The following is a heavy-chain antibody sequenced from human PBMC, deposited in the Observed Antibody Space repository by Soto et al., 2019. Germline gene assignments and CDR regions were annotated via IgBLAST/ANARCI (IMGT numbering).Heavy chain of an antibody. CDR3: ARRDARYYYYGLDV. CDR2: VSYDGSSQ. D-gene: IGHD6-6*01. J-gene: IGHJ6*02. Sequence: QVRLVESGGGVVQPGKSLRVSCAGSGFTFTRFSIHWVRQAPGKGLEWVALVSYDGSSQYYADSVKGRFTISRDNSMNTVDLQMSSLGPEDTAVYYCARRDARYYYYGLDVWGQGTTVTVSS. V-gene: IGHV3-30-3*01. CDR1: GFTFTRFS.